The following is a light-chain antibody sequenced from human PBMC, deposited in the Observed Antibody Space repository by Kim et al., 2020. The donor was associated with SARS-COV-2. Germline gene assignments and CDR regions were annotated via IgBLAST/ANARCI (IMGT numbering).Light chain of an antibody. CDR2: DVN. J-gene: IGLJ3*02. CDR1: SSDIGTYNY. Sequence: GQSITISCTGTSSDIGTYNYFTWYQQYPGKAPKLMIYDVNKRPSGVSNRFSGSKSGITASLTISGLQAEDEADYYCSSYTTSSTWVFGGGTQLTVL. CDR3: SSYTTSSTWV. V-gene: IGLV2-14*03.